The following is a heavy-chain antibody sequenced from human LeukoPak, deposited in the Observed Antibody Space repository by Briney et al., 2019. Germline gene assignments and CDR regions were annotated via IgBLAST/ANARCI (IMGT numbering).Heavy chain of an antibody. CDR2: TFYRSKWHY. CDR3: ARDPSDDQSLDR. CDR1: GDSVSSNTAA. D-gene: IGHD3-16*01. V-gene: IGHV6-1*01. Sequence: SQTLSLTCAISGDSVSSNTAAWYWIRQSPSRGLEWLGRTFYRSKWHYEYAVSVRSRITINVDTSKNQFSLQLNSVTPEDTAVFYCARDPSDDQSLDRWGQGTLVTVSS. J-gene: IGHJ5*02.